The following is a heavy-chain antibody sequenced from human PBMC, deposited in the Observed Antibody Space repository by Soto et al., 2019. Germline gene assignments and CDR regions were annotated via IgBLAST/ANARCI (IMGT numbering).Heavy chain of an antibody. D-gene: IGHD2-2*01. CDR3: ARVGSPSGYCSSTSCYDYYYYYMDV. CDR1: GFTFSSYS. V-gene: IGHV3-21*01. Sequence: GGSLRLSCAASGFTFSSYSMNWVRQAPGKGLEWVSSISSSSSYIYYADSVKGRFTISRDNAKNSLYLQMNSLRAEDTAVYYCARVGSPSGYCSSTSCYDYYYYYMDVWGKGTTVTVSS. J-gene: IGHJ6*03. CDR2: ISSSSSYI.